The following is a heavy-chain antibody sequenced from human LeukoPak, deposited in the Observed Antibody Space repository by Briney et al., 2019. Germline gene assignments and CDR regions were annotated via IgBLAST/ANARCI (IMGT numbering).Heavy chain of an antibody. V-gene: IGHV1-8*03. D-gene: IGHD3-22*01. CDR3: ARGDSSGYYYFDY. CDR1: GYTFTSYD. CDR2: MNPNSGNT. Sequence: ASVKDSCKSAGYTFTSYDINWVRQATGQGLEWMGWMNPNSGNTGYAQKFQGRVTITRNTSISTAYMELSSLRSEDTAVYYCARGDSSGYYYFDYWGQGTLVTVSS. J-gene: IGHJ4*02.